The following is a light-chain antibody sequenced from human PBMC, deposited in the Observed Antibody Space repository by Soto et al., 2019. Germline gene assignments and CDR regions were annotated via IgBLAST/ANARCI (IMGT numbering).Light chain of an antibody. CDR1: SSNIRHNT. CDR3: AAWDDSLNAVI. V-gene: IGLV1-44*01. CDR2: YDN. Sequence: QLVLTQPTSASGTPGQTVTISCSGSSSNIRHNTVNWYQQVPGTAPKLLIYYDNQRPSGVPDRFSGSKSATSASLAISGLQSDDEADYYCAAWDDSLNAVIFGGGTKLTVL. J-gene: IGLJ2*01.